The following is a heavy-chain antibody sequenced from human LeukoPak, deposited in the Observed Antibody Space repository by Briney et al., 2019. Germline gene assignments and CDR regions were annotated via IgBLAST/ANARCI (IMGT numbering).Heavy chain of an antibody. CDR2: INHSGST. D-gene: IGHD1-26*01. Sequence: PSETLSLTCAVYGGSFSGYYWSWIRQPPGKGLEWIGEINHSGSTNYNPSLKSRVTISVDTSKNQFSLKVTSVTAADTAVYYCASSEWELRSMAIDYWGQGTLVTVSS. CDR3: ASSEWELRSMAIDY. V-gene: IGHV4-34*01. CDR1: GGSFSGYY. J-gene: IGHJ4*02.